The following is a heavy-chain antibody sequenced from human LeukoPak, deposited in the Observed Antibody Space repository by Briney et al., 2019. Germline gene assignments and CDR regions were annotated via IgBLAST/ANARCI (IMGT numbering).Heavy chain of an antibody. D-gene: IGHD4-17*01. CDR1: GFTFSSYE. CDR3: ARVDRTVTTYYSDY. CDR2: ISSSGSTI. J-gene: IGHJ4*02. Sequence: QAGGSLRLSCAASGFTFSSYEMNWVRQAPGKGLEWVSYISSSGSTIYYADSVKGRFTNSRDNAKNSLYLQMNSLRAEDTGVYYCARVDRTVTTYYSDYWGQGTLVTVSS. V-gene: IGHV3-48*03.